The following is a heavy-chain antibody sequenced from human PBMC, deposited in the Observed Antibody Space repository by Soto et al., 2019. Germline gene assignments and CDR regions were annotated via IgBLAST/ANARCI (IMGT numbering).Heavy chain of an antibody. CDR1: GYSFHNFG. J-gene: IGHJ4*02. V-gene: IGHV1-18*04. Sequence: QVQLVQSGPEVKKPGASVKVSCKASGYSFHNFGIIWVRQAPGQGLEWMGWISGQIAKTNYAQKFQGKVTMTTDTSTSTAYMELNKLTSDDTAMYYCARGPPSGSFSLTPRYWGQGTLVTVSS. CDR2: ISGQIAKT. CDR3: ARGPPSGSFSLTPRY. D-gene: IGHD1-26*01.